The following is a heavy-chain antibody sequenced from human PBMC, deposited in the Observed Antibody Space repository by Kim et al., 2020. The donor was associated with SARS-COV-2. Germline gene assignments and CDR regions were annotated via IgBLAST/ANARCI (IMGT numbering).Heavy chain of an antibody. CDR3: ARSYLRGTVTIWKRLRGHGMDV. J-gene: IGHJ6*02. CDR2: ISSSGSTI. V-gene: IGHV3-11*01. CDR1: GFTFSDYY. D-gene: IGHD4-17*01. Sequence: GGSLRLSCAASGFTFSDYYMSWIRQAPGKGLEWVSYISSSGSTIYYADSVKGRFTISRDNAKNSLYLQMNSLRAEDTAVYYCARSYLRGTVTIWKRLRGHGMDVWGQGTTVTVSS.